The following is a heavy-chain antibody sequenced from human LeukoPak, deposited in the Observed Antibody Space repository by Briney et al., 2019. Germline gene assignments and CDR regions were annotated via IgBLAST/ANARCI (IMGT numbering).Heavy chain of an antibody. D-gene: IGHD1-26*01. Sequence: KPGGSLRLSCAASGFTFSDYYMSWIRQAPGKGLEWVSYISSSGSTRYYADSVKGRFTISRDNAKNSLYLQMNSLRAEDTAVYYCARTSGSYYGVYYYYMDVWGKGTTVTISS. J-gene: IGHJ6*03. CDR1: GFTFSDYY. CDR3: ARTSGSYYGVYYYYMDV. V-gene: IGHV3-11*01. CDR2: ISSSGSTR.